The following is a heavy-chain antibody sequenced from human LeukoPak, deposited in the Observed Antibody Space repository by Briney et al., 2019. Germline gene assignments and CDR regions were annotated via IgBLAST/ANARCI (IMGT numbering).Heavy chain of an antibody. J-gene: IGHJ4*02. CDR1: GFSFSNYA. CDR3: ATSLIWFGELSAPFDY. V-gene: IGHV3-64*01. Sequence: PGGSLILSCAASGFSFSNYAMHWVRQAPGKGLEYVSRISTYGGSTYHANSVKGRFTISRDNSKNTLYLQMGSLRTEDMAVYYCATSLIWFGELSAPFDYWGQGTLVTVSS. D-gene: IGHD3-10*01. CDR2: ISTYGGST.